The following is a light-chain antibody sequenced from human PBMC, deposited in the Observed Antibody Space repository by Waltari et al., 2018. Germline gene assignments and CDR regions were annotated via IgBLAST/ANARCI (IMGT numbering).Light chain of an antibody. J-gene: IGKJ5*01. CDR1: QRVSNS. V-gene: IGKV3-11*01. CDR3: QLRTGWPMT. Sequence: EVVLTQSPATLSLSPGERATLSCRASQRVSNSVAWYRQKPGQAPSLLIYDASTRAAGIPDRFSGSGSGTDFTLTISSLEPEDFAVYYCQLRTGWPMTFGQGTRLEIK. CDR2: DAS.